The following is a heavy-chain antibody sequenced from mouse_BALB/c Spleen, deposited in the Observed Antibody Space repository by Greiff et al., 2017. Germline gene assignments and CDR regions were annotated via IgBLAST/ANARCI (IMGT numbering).Heavy chain of an antibody. V-gene: IGHV14-3*02. CDR2: IDPANGNT. Sequence: EVKLQQSGAELVKPGASVKLSCTASGFNIKDTYMHWVKQRPEQGLEWIGRIDPANGNTKYDPKFQGKATITADTSSNTAYLQLSSLTSEDTAVYYCAREALYYGNPLFDYWGQGTTLTVSS. CDR3: AREALYYGNPLFDY. CDR1: GFNIKDTY. D-gene: IGHD2-1*01. J-gene: IGHJ2*01.